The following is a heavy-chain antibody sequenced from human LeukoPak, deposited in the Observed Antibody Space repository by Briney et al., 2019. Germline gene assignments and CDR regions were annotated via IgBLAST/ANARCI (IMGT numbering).Heavy chain of an antibody. J-gene: IGHJ5*02. Sequence: PSETLSLTCAVYGGSFSGYYWSWIRQPPGKGLEWIGYIYYSGSTNYNPSLKSRVTISVDTSKNQFSLKLSSVTAADTAVYYCARSVRNGVALDPWGQGTLVTVSS. CDR1: GGSFSGYY. CDR2: IYYSGST. D-gene: IGHD3-3*01. CDR3: ARSVRNGVALDP. V-gene: IGHV4-59*01.